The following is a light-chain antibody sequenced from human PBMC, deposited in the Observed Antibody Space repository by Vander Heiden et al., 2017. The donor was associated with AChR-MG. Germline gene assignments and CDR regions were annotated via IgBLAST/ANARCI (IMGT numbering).Light chain of an antibody. CDR2: WAS. J-gene: IGKJ4*01. Sequence: DIVMTQSPDSLAVSLGERATINCKSSQRVLYSSNNKNYLAWYQQKPGQPPKLLIYWASTRDSGVPDRFSGSGSGTDFTLTISSLQAEDVAVYYCQQYYSTTLTFGGGTKVEIK. CDR1: QRVLYSSNNKNY. V-gene: IGKV4-1*01. CDR3: QQYYSTTLT.